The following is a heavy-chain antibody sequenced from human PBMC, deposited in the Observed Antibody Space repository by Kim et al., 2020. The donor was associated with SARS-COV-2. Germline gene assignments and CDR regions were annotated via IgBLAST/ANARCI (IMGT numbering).Heavy chain of an antibody. Sequence: ASVKVSCKASGYTFTGYYMHWVRQAPGQGLEWMGRINPNSGGTNYAQKFQGRVTMTRDTSISTAYMELSRLRSDDTAVYYCAAPRPGEPPLYYYYGMDVWGQGTTVTVSS. D-gene: IGHD3-10*01. V-gene: IGHV1-2*06. J-gene: IGHJ6*02. CDR3: AAPRPGEPPLYYYYGMDV. CDR1: GYTFTGYY. CDR2: INPNSGGT.